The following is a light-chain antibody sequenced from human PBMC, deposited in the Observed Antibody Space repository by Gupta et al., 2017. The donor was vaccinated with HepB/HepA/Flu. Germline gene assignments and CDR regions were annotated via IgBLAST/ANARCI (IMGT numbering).Light chain of an antibody. Sequence: EIVLTQSPGTLSLSPGERATLSCRASQTISTYLAWYQQKPGQAPRLLIYAASSGATGIPDRFTGSGSGTEFTLTISRLEPEDFAVYYCQQYGSSPGTFGQGTKVEIK. CDR3: QQYGSSPGT. CDR2: AAS. J-gene: IGKJ1*01. V-gene: IGKV3-20*01. CDR1: QTISTY.